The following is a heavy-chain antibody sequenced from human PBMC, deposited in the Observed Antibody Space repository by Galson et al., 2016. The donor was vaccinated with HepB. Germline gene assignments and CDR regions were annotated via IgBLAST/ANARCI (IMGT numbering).Heavy chain of an antibody. CDR2: IYTGGRT. Sequence: SLRLSCAASGFSVSSNFVSWVRQSPGKGLEWVSVIYTGGRTYYADSVKGRFTISRDNSKNMLYRQMNSLRAEDTAVYYCARAIAAAGNFDYWGQGTLVTVSS. CDR1: GFSVSSNF. J-gene: IGHJ4*02. V-gene: IGHV3-53*01. CDR3: ARAIAAAGNFDY. D-gene: IGHD6-13*01.